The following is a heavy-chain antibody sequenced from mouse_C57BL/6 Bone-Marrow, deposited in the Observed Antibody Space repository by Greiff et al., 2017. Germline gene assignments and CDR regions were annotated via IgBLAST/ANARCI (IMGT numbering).Heavy chain of an antibody. Sequence: QVQLQQSGAELARPGASVKLSCKASGYTFTSYGISWVKQSTGQGLEWIGEIYPRSGNTYYNEKFKGKATLTADKSSSTAYMELRSLTSEDSAVYFCARSGYHEGYFDVWGTGTTVTVSS. J-gene: IGHJ1*03. CDR3: ARSGYHEGYFDV. CDR2: IYPRSGNT. D-gene: IGHD2-2*01. V-gene: IGHV1-81*01. CDR1: GYTFTSYG.